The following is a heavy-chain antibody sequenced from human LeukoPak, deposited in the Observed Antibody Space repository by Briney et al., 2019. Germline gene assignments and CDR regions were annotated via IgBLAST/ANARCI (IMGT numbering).Heavy chain of an antibody. CDR2: INPNSGGT. J-gene: IGHJ3*02. CDR1: GYTLTAYY. V-gene: IGHV1-2*06. D-gene: IGHD3-22*01. Sequence: ASVKVSCKASGYTLTAYYLHWVRQAPGQGLEWMGRINPNSGGTTYAQKFQGRVTMTRDTSIGTTYMELSSLRSDDTAVYYCARPHYESSGLYVDAFDIWGQGTMVTVSS. CDR3: ARPHYESSGLYVDAFDI.